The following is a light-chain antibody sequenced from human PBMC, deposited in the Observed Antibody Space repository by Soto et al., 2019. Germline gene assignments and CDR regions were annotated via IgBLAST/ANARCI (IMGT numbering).Light chain of an antibody. J-gene: IGKJ1*01. V-gene: IGKV3-15*01. CDR1: QSISSN. CDR2: GAS. CDR3: QQYNNWPWT. Sequence: EIVMTQSPATLSVFPGERATLSCRASQSISSNLAWYQLKPGQAPRLVIHGASTRANGIPARVSGSGSGTEFTLTISSLQSEDFAVYYCQQYNNWPWTVGQGTKVEIK.